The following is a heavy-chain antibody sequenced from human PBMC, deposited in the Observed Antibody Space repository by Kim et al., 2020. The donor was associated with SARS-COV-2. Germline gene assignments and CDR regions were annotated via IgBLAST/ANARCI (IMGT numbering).Heavy chain of an antibody. J-gene: IGHJ3*02. V-gene: IGHV3-11*01. D-gene: IGHD5-12*01. CDR3: AREGAEMATMVDAFDI. Sequence: SVKGRFPHPRDNAKNSLYRQMNSLRAEDTAVYYCAREGAEMATMVDAFDIWGQGTMVTVSS.